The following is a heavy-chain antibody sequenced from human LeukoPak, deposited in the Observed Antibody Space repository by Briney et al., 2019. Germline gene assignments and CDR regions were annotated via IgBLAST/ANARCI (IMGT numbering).Heavy chain of an antibody. CDR3: ARDVRPYYYDSSGYGYYYYGMDV. D-gene: IGHD3-22*01. CDR1: GGTFSSYA. CDR2: IIPIFGAA. J-gene: IGHJ6*02. Sequence: SVKVSCKASGGTFSSYAISWVRQAPGQGLEWMGGIIPIFGAANYAQKFQGRVTITADESTSTAYMELSSLRSEDTAVYYCARDVRPYYYDSSGYGYYYYGMDVWGQGTTVTVSS. V-gene: IGHV1-69*13.